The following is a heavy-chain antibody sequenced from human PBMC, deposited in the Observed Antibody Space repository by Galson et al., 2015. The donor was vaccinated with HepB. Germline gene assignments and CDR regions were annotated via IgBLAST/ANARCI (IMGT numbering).Heavy chain of an antibody. CDR2: IIPILGIA. Sequence: CKASGGTFSSYAISWVRQAPGQGLEWMGRIIPILGIANYAQKFQGRVTITADKSTSTAYMELSSLRSEDTAVYYCASSINPIRYCSGGSCYGLEFDYWGQGTLVTVSS. CDR3: ASSINPIRYCSGGSCYGLEFDY. D-gene: IGHD2-15*01. J-gene: IGHJ4*02. CDR1: GGTFSSYA. V-gene: IGHV1-69*04.